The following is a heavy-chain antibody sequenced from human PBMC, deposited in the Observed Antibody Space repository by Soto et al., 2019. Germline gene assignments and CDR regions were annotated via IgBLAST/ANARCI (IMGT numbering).Heavy chain of an antibody. CDR3: ARATAPCWFDP. CDR1: GASISTGGYY. CDR2: IYHSGTT. J-gene: IGHJ5*02. Sequence: QVRPQESGPGLVKPSQTLSLTCIVSGASISTGGYYWSWIRQHPGKGLELIGYIYHSGTTYYNPSLESRLSISAESSKNLLSLNLTSVTAADTAIYYRARATAPCWFDPRGQGTLVTVSS. D-gene: IGHD1-1*01. V-gene: IGHV4-31*03.